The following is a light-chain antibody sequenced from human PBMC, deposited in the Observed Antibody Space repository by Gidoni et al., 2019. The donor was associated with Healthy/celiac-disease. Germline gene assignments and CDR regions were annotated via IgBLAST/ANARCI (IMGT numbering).Light chain of an antibody. CDR2: KDS. V-gene: IGLV3-27*01. CDR3: YSAADNNLGV. Sequence: SYHLTHPSSVSVSPGQTARITCSGDVLAKKYPRWFQQKPGQDTVLVIYKDSERPSGSPERFSGSISGTTVILTISGAQVEDEADYYCYSAADNNLGVFGGGTKLTVL. CDR1: VLAKKY. J-gene: IGLJ3*02.